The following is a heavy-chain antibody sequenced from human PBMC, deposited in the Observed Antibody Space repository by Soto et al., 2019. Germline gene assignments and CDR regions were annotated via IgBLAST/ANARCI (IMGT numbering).Heavy chain of an antibody. CDR2: INPNSGAT. Sequence: ASVKVSCKASGYTFTDYYMHWVRQAPGQGLEWMGWINPNSGATSYAQRFQGRVTMTRDTSISTAYMELSRLRSDDTAVYYCAREKYSSSPEAFDIWGQGTMVTVS. V-gene: IGHV1-2*02. CDR3: AREKYSSSPEAFDI. CDR1: GYTFTDYY. J-gene: IGHJ3*02. D-gene: IGHD6-13*01.